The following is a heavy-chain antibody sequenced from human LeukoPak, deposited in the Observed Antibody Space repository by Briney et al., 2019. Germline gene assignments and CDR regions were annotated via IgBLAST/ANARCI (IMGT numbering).Heavy chain of an antibody. CDR2: IYYSGST. V-gene: IGHV4-39*07. CDR3: ARVRYYGSGSYYTRDY. J-gene: IGHJ4*02. D-gene: IGHD3-10*01. CDR1: GGSISSSSYY. Sequence: PSETLSLTCTVSGGSISSSSYYWGWIRQPPGKGLEWIGSIYYSGSTYYNPSLKSRVTISVDTSKNQFSLKLSSVTAADTAVYYCARVRYYGSGSYYTRDYWGQGTLVTVSS.